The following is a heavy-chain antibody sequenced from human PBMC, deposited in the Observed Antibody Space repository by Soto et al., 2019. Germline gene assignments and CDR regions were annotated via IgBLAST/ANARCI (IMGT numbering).Heavy chain of an antibody. J-gene: IGHJ4*02. Sequence: SCAAAGFTFSSYSMNWVRQAPGKGLEWVSYISSSSTIYYADSVKGRFTISRDNAKNSLYLQMNSLRAEDTAVYYCARDLNLGSFDYWGQGTLVTVS. V-gene: IGHV3-48*01. CDR1: GFTFSSYS. CDR3: ARDLNLGSFDY. CDR2: ISSSSTI.